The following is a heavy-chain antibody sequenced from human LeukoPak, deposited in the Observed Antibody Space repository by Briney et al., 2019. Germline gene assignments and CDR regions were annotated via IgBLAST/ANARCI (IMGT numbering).Heavy chain of an antibody. D-gene: IGHD3-3*01. CDR3: ARYAYYDFWSGYSALYRGNWFDP. CDR2: ISAYNGNT. J-gene: IGHJ5*02. V-gene: IGHV1-18*01. Sequence: GASVKVSCKASGYTFTSYGISWVRQAPGQGLEWMGWISAYNGNTNYAQKLQGRVTMTTDTSTSTAYMELRSLRSDDTAVYYCARYAYYDFWSGYSALYRGNWFDPWGQGTLVTVSS. CDR1: GYTFTSYG.